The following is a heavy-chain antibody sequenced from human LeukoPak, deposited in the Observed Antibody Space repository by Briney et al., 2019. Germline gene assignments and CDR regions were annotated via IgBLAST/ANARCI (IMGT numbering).Heavy chain of an antibody. D-gene: IGHD1-1*01. CDR3: AKGKRYPDY. CDR1: GFTFSESW. Sequence: GGSLRLSCVVSGFTFSESWMSWARQAPGKGLGWVASLNLDGSDKYYVDSVKGRFTISRDNAKNSLYLQMDSLRVEDTAVYYCAKGKRYPDYWGQGTLVTVSS. CDR2: LNLDGSDK. J-gene: IGHJ4*02. V-gene: IGHV3-7*03.